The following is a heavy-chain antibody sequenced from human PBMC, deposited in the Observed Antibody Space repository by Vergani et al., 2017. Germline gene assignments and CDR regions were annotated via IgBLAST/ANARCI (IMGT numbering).Heavy chain of an antibody. CDR2: IRYDGSNK. Sequence: QVQLVESGGGVVQPGGSLRLSCAASGFTFSSYGMHWVRQAPGKGLEWVAFIRYDGSNKYYADSVKGRFTISRDNSKNTLYLQMNSLRAEDTAVYYCAKDRDYYYGMDVWGQGTTVTVSS. V-gene: IGHV3-30*02. CDR3: AKDRDYYYGMDV. J-gene: IGHJ6*02. CDR1: GFTFSSYG.